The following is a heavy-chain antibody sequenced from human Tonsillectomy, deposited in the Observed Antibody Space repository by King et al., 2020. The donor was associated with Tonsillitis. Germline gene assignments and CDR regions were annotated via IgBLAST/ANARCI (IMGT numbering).Heavy chain of an antibody. V-gene: IGHV3-23*04. Sequence: QLVQSGRNLVQPGGSLRLSCAASGFTFSSYAMSWVRQAPGKGLEWVSGISGSGGSRYYADSVKGRFTISRDNSKNMLYLQMNSLRAEDTAVYYCAKEAVAPGYWYFDLWGRGTLVSVSS. D-gene: IGHD6-19*01. CDR2: ISGSGGSR. CDR3: AKEAVAPGYWYFDL. J-gene: IGHJ2*01. CDR1: GFTFSSYA.